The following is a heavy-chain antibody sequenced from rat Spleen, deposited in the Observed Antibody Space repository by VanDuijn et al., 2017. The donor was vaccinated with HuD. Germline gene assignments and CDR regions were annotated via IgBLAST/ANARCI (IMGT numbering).Heavy chain of an antibody. D-gene: IGHD1-2*01. CDR1: GFIFNNYW. CDR2: ITSTGDNI. V-gene: IGHV5-31*01. J-gene: IGHJ2*01. Sequence: EVQLVESGGGLVQPGRSLKLSCEASGFIFNNYWMTWIRQAPGKGLEWVASITSTGDNIYYPDSVKGRFTISRDNAKSTLYLQMDSLRSEDTATYYCARPDYSRFDYWGQGVMVTVSS. CDR3: ARPDYSRFDY.